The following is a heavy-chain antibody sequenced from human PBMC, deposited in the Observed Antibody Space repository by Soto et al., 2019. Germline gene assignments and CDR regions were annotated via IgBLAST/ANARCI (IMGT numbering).Heavy chain of an antibody. V-gene: IGHV1-8*01. CDR1: GYIFTNND. CDR2: MNPGSGDT. D-gene: IGHD5-18*01. CDR3: ARMASFGSLNWFDP. J-gene: IGHJ5*02. Sequence: GASVKVSCMASGYIFTNNDVSWVRQATGHGLEWMGWMNPGSGDTGYAQKFQGRVTMTRNISIATAYMELSSLRADDTAIYYCARMASFGSLNWFDPWAQGTLFTVS.